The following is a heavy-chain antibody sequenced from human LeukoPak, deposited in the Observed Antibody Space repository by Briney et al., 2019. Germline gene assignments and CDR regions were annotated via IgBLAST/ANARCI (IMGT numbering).Heavy chain of an antibody. V-gene: IGHV1-2*04. J-gene: IGHJ4*02. CDR2: INPNSGGT. D-gene: IGHD3-22*01. Sequence: ASVKVPCKASGYTFTDYYMHWVRQAPGQGLEWMGWINPNSGGTHYVQKFQGWVTMTRDTSISTAYMELSRLTSDDTAVYYCARGGPYYDSSRANDLNYWGQGTLVTVSS. CDR3: ARGGPYYDSSRANDLNY. CDR1: GYTFTDYY.